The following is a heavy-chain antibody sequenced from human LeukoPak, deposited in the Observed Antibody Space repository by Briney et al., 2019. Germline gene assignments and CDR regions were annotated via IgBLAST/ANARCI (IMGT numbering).Heavy chain of an antibody. V-gene: IGHV1-18*01. CDR1: GYTFTSYG. D-gene: IGHD6-19*01. J-gene: IGHJ6*02. CDR3: VRDSPSGWYYYYGMDV. CDR2: ISAYNGNT. Sequence: GASVKVSCKASGYTFTSYGISWVRQAPGQGLEWMGWISAYNGNTNYAQKLQGRVTMTTDTSTSTAYMELRSLRSDDTAVYYCVRDSPSGWYYYYGMDVWGQGTTVTVSS.